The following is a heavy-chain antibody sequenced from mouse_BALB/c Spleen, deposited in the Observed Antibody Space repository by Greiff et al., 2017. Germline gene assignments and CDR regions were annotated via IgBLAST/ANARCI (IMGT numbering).Heavy chain of an antibody. J-gene: IGHJ4*01. CDR3: ASITTVVAYYYAMDY. D-gene: IGHD1-1*01. CDR1: GFNIKDTY. CDR2: IDPANGNT. Sequence: VQLQQSGAELVKPGASVKLSCTASGFNIKDTYMHWVKQRPEQGLEWIGRIDPANGNTKYDPKFQGKATITADTSSNTAYLQLSSLTSEDTAVYYCASITTVVAYYYAMDYWGQGTSVTVSS. V-gene: IGHV14-3*02.